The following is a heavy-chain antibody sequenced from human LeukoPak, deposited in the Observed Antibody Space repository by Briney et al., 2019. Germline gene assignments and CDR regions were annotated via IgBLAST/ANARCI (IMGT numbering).Heavy chain of an antibody. V-gene: IGHV3-48*03. CDR3: ARGDPHADL. J-gene: IGHJ5*02. CDR1: GFTFSSYW. CDR2: ITISGHTK. Sequence: GGSLRLSCAASGFTFSSYWMAWVRQAPGKGLEWIADITISGHTKNYADSVKGRFSISRDNARTSLYLQMHSLRVEDTGVYYCARGDPHADLWGQGTLVTVSS. D-gene: IGHD5-24*01.